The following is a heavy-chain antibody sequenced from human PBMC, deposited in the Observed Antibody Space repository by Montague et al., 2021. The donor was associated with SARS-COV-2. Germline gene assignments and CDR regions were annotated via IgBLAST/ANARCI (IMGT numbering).Heavy chain of an antibody. D-gene: IGHD2-15*01. CDR1: GGSIRSYY. J-gene: IGHJ4*01. CDR3: ARYGSCFKH. Sequence: SETLSLTCTVYGGSIRSYYWSWIRQTPGKGLGWIGYINYDGSTNYNPSLKSRVTMSVDSSKNQFSLRLSSVTAADTAVYYCARYGSCFKHWGRGTLVTVSS. CDR2: INYDGST. V-gene: IGHV4-59*03.